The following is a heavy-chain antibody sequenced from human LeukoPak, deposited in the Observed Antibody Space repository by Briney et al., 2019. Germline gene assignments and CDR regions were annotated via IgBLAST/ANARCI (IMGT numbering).Heavy chain of an antibody. CDR1: GYTFTGYY. V-gene: IGHV1-2*02. Sequence: GASVKVSCKASGYTFTGYYMHWVRQAPGQGLEWMGWINPNSGGTNYAQKFQGRVTMTRDTSISTAYMELSRLRSDDTAVYYCAREYCSSTSCYIYFDYWGQGTLVTVSS. D-gene: IGHD2-2*02. CDR2: INPNSGGT. CDR3: AREYCSSTSCYIYFDY. J-gene: IGHJ4*02.